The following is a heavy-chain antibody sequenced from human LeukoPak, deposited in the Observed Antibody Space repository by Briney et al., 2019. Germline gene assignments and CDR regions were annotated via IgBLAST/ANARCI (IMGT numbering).Heavy chain of an antibody. V-gene: IGHV4-34*01. D-gene: IGHD4-17*01. J-gene: IGHJ4*02. CDR1: GGSFSGYY. Sequence: SETLSLTCAVSGGSFSGYYWTWIRQPPGKGLEWIGEVNHSGSANYNPSLKSRVTISLDTSKNQFSLKLSSVTAADTAVYYCARGQGTVTTHWGQGTLVTVSS. CDR2: VNHSGSA. CDR3: ARGQGTVTTH.